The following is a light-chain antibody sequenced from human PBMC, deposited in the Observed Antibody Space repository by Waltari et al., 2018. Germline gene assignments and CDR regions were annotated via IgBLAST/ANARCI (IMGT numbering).Light chain of an antibody. CDR3: QQYNNWLT. CDR1: QSVSSN. V-gene: IGKV3-15*01. J-gene: IGKJ4*01. Sequence: EIVMTQSPVTLSVSRGERATLSCRAIQSVSSNLAWYQQKPGQTPRLRIYDAPARATVIPARFSGSGSGTEFTLTIVSLQSEDVAVYYCQQYNNWLTFGGGTKVEIK. CDR2: DAP.